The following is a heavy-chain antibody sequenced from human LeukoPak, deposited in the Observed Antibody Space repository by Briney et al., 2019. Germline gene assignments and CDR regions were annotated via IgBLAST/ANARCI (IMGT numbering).Heavy chain of an antibody. Sequence: ASVKVSRKASGYTFTGYYMHWMRQAPGQGLEWMGIINPTTGDITYAQKFQGRVTMTRDMSTSTVYMDLSSLRSEDTAVYYCARYGFSSVWQGGWHAFDIWGQGTLVTVSS. V-gene: IGHV1-46*01. CDR2: INPTTGDI. CDR3: ARYGFSSVWQGGWHAFDI. D-gene: IGHD6-25*01. CDR1: GYTFTGYY. J-gene: IGHJ3*02.